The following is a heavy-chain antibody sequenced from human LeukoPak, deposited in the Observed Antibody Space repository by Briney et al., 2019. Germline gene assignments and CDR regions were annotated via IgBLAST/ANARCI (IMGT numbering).Heavy chain of an antibody. D-gene: IGHD2-2*01. CDR2: TYYRSKWYN. CDR1: GDSVSSNSAA. V-gene: IGHV6-1*01. Sequence: SQTLSLTCAISGDSVSSNSAAWNWIRQSPSRGLEWLGRTYYRSKWYNDYAVSLKSRITINPDTSKNQFSLQLNSVTPEDTAVYYCATSTPHCSSTSCQVGFRSWGQGTLVTVSS. CDR3: ATSTPHCSSTSCQVGFRS. J-gene: IGHJ4*02.